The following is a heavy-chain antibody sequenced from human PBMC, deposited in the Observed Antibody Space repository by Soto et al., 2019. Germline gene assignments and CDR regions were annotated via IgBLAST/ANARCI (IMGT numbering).Heavy chain of an antibody. CDR3: ASDRRTPLDP. Sequence: QVQLVQSGGEVKKPGSSVKVSCKASGGTFSSYGINWVRQAPGQGLEWMGGIIPFFSTTNYAQKFQGRLTITADESTATAYMELSSLRSDDTAMYYCASDRRTPLDPWGQGTLVIVSS. CDR1: GGTFSSYG. J-gene: IGHJ5*02. V-gene: IGHV1-69*12. CDR2: IIPFFSTT.